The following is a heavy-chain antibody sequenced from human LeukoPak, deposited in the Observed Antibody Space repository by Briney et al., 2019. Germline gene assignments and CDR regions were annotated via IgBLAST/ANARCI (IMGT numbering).Heavy chain of an antibody. CDR2: IKSKTDGGTT. D-gene: IGHD4-23*01. CDR3: TTGPTVVNRCYYYYMDV. Sequence: GGSLRLSCAASGFTFSNAWMSWVRQAPGKGLEWVGRIKSKTDGGTTDYAAPVKGRFTISRDDSKNTLYLQMNSLKTEDTAVYYCTTGPTVVNRCYYYYMDVWGKGTTVTVSS. CDR1: GFTFSNAW. V-gene: IGHV3-15*01. J-gene: IGHJ6*03.